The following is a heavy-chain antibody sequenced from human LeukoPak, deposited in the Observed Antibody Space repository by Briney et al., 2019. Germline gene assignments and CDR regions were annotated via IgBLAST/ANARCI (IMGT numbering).Heavy chain of an antibody. CDR2: MSYDGTNE. V-gene: IGHV3-30*18. CDR1: GFTFRSYG. D-gene: IGHD3-10*02. J-gene: IGHJ6*04. Sequence: PGGSLRLSCAASGFTFRSYGIHWVRQAPGKGLEWVAVMSYDGTNEYYADSLKGRFTISRDNSKNSLYLQMNSLRLEDTAVYYCAELGITMIGGVWGKGTTVTISS. CDR3: AELGITMIGGV.